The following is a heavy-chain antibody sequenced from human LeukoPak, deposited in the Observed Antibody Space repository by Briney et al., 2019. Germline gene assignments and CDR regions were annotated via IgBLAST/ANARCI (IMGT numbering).Heavy chain of an antibody. V-gene: IGHV3-21*01. CDR3: ARGGYSYGPYYFDY. D-gene: IGHD5-18*01. Sequence: GGSLRLSCAASGFTFSSYSMNWVRQAPGKGLEWVSPISSSSSYIYYADSVKGRFTISRDNAKNSLYLQMNSLRAEDTAVYYCARGGYSYGPYYFDYWGQGTLVTVSS. CDR2: ISSSSSYI. CDR1: GFTFSSYS. J-gene: IGHJ4*02.